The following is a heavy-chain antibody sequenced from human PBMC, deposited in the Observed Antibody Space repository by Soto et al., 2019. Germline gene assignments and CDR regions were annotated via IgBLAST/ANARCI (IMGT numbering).Heavy chain of an antibody. Sequence: PSETLSLTSTVSGGSISSHYWTRLRQPPGKGLEWIGYIYYSGSTNYNPSLKSRVTISVDTSKNQFSLKLSSVTAADTAVYYCARIYGYNWNHLNWIDPWGQGTLVTVS. CDR3: ARIYGYNWNHLNWIDP. V-gene: IGHV4-59*11. J-gene: IGHJ5*02. CDR1: GGSISSHY. D-gene: IGHD1-20*01. CDR2: IYYSGST.